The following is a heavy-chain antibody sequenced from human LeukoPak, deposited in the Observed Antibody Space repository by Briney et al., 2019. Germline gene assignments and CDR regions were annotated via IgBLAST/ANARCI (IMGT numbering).Heavy chain of an antibody. J-gene: IGHJ4*02. V-gene: IGHV3-15*01. Sequence: GWGLTLACADCGCGISKAWRSWLWPVPGKELEWVGRIKRKTDGETTDYAAPVKGRFTISRDDSENTVYLQMSSLQTEDTAVYYCTADLPTSESYSHDYWGQGTLVTVSS. CDR3: TADLPTSESYSHDY. D-gene: IGHD1-26*01. CDR1: GCGISKAW. CDR2: IKRKTDGETT.